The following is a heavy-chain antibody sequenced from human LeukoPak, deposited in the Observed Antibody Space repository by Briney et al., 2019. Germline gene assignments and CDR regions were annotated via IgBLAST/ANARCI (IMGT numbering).Heavy chain of an antibody. J-gene: IGHJ6*03. CDR1: GFTFSDYA. D-gene: IGHD2-2*01. V-gene: IGHV3-9*03. Sequence: GRSLRLSCAASGFTFSDYAMNWVRQAPGKGLEWVSGISCNSGSIGYADSVKGRFTISRDNAKNSLYLQMNSLRAEDMALYYCARTFYYYYYMDVWGKGTTVTVSS. CDR3: ARTFYYYYYMDV. CDR2: ISCNSGSI.